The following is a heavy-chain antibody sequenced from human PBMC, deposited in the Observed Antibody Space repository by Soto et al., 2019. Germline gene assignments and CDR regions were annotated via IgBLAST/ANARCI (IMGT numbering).Heavy chain of an antibody. D-gene: IGHD2-15*01. V-gene: IGHV4-59*08. Sequence: QVQLQESGPGLVKPSETLSLTCTVSGGSISPYYWSWIRQPPGKGLEWIGYIYFGGTTKYNPSLTRRASMSVDTSTTQFSLKLTSVTAADTAVYYSARLGGFFQALDSWGQGTLVTVSS. CDR3: ARLGGFFQALDS. CDR2: IYFGGTT. J-gene: IGHJ4*02. CDR1: GGSISPYY.